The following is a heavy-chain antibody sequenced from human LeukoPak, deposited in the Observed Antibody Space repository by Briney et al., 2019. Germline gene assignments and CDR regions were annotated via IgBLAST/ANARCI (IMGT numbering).Heavy chain of an antibody. V-gene: IGHV4-31*03. CDR2: IYYSGST. J-gene: IGHJ6*02. CDR1: GGSISSGGYY. D-gene: IGHD2-2*02. CDR3: AREDIVVVPAAIPRYYYYGMDV. Sequence: PSQTLSLTCTVSGGSISSGGYYWSWIRQHPGKGLERIGYIYYSGSTYYNPSLKSRVTISVDTSKNQFSLKLSSVTAADTAVYYCAREDIVVVPAAIPRYYYYGMDVWGQGTTVTVSS.